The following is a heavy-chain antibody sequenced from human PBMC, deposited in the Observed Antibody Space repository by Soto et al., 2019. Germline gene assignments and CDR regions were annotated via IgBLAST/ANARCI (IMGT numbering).Heavy chain of an antibody. D-gene: IGHD6-13*01. CDR2: LGSAGDP. CDR3: ARWNWQQLAFDY. V-gene: IGHV3-13*05. Sequence: EVPLVESGGGLVQPGGSLRISCAASGFPFSSSDMHWVRQATAKGLEWVAGLGSAGDPYYAVSVKGRFTISRENAKNSLYLQMNSQRAGDTAVYYCARWNWQQLAFDYWGQGTLVTVSS. CDR1: GFPFSSSD. J-gene: IGHJ4*02.